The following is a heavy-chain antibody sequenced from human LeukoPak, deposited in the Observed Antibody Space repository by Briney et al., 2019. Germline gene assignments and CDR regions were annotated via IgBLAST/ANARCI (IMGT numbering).Heavy chain of an antibody. Sequence: GASVKVSCKASGYTFTSYGISWARQAPGQGLEWMGWISAYNGNTSYAQKLQGRVTMTTDTSTSTAYMELRSLRSDDTAVYYCARDSGGDLMPAAMSYYYYGMDVWGKGTTVTVSS. CDR1: GYTFTSYG. CDR2: ISAYNGNT. CDR3: ARDSGGDLMPAAMSYYYYGMDV. J-gene: IGHJ6*04. V-gene: IGHV1-18*04. D-gene: IGHD2-2*01.